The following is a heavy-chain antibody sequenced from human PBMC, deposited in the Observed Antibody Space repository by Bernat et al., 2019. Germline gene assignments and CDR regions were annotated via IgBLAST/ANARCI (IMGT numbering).Heavy chain of an antibody. CDR1: GFTFSSYA. D-gene: IGHD6-13*01. J-gene: IGHJ2*01. Sequence: EVQLLESGGGLVQPGGSLRLSCAASGFTFSSYAMSWVRQAPGKGLEWVSAISGSGGSTYYADSVKGRFTISRDNSKNTLYLQMNSLRAEDTAVYYCAKPGFTAPGTSLSFWYFDLWGRGTLVTVSS. CDR2: ISGSGGST. CDR3: AKPGFTAPGTSLSFWYFDL. V-gene: IGHV3-23*01.